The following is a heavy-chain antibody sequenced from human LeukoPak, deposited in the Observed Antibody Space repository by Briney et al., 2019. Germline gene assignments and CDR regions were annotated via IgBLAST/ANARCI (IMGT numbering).Heavy chain of an antibody. D-gene: IGHD4-17*01. CDR1: GFTFSSYS. Sequence: GGSLRLSCAASGFTFSSYSMNWVRQAPGKGLEWVSSIGSSSSSIYYADSVKGRFTTSRDNAKNSLFLQMNSLRAEDTAVYYCAREGYGDYVEAFDVWGQGTIVTVSS. CDR2: IGSSSSSI. V-gene: IGHV3-21*01. CDR3: AREGYGDYVEAFDV. J-gene: IGHJ3*01.